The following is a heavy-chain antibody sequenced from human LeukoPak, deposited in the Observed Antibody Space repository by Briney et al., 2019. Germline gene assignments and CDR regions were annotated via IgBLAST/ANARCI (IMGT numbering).Heavy chain of an antibody. D-gene: IGHD2-2*01. V-gene: IGHV1-2*02. CDR1: GYTFTSYY. Sequence: ASVKVSCKASGYTFTSYYMHWVRQAPGQGLEWMGWINPYSGSTNYAQKFQGRVTMTRDTSISTAYMELSRLRSDDTAVYYCARDLVGPAAQDAFDIWGQGTRVTVSS. CDR2: INPYSGST. CDR3: ARDLVGPAAQDAFDI. J-gene: IGHJ3*02.